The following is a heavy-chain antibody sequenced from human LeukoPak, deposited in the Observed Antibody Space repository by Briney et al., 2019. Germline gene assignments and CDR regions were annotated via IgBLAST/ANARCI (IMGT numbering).Heavy chain of an antibody. CDR3: AKGFIVGATEDY. V-gene: IGHV3-23*01. CDR2: LSASGGNT. Sequence: GGSLRLSCAASGFTFSTYAMTWLRQAPGKGLEWVSALSASGGNTYYADSVKGRFTISRDNSKNMLYLQMNSLRAEDTAVYYCAKGFIVGATEDYWGQGTLVTVSS. D-gene: IGHD1-26*01. CDR1: GFTFSTYA. J-gene: IGHJ4*02.